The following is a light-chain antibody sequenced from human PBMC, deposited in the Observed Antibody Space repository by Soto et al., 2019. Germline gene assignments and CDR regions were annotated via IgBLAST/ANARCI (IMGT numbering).Light chain of an antibody. Sequence: VVLTQSPATLSLSPGERATLSCRASQSVSSDLAWYHQKPGQAPRLLIYGASTRATGIPARFSGSGSGTEFTLTINSLQSEDFAVYYCQQYNNWPPWTFGRGTKVDIK. CDR2: GAS. CDR1: QSVSSD. J-gene: IGKJ1*01. V-gene: IGKV3-15*01. CDR3: QQYNNWPPWT.